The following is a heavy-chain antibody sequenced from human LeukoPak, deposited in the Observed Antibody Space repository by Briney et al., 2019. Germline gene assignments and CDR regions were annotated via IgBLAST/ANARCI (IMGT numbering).Heavy chain of an antibody. J-gene: IGHJ4*02. CDR1: GYTFTSYD. D-gene: IGHD4-23*01. CDR2: MDPNSGNT. CDR3: ARGATVVTRPENDY. Sequence: ASVKVSCKASGYTFTSYDINWVRQATGQGLEWMGWMDPNSGNTGYAQKFQGRVTMTRNTSISTAYMELSSLRSEDTAVYYCARGATVVTRPENDYWGQGTLVTVSS. V-gene: IGHV1-8*01.